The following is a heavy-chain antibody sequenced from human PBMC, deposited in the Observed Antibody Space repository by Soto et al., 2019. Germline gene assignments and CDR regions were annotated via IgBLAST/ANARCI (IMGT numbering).Heavy chain of an antibody. J-gene: IGHJ6*01. CDR2: ISWNSGSI. Sequence: SLRLSCASSVFTFDDYAMHCVRQAPGKGLEWVSGISWNSGSIGYADSVKGRFTISRDNAKNSLYLQMNSLRAEDTALYYCAKDRWQFGFYYGMEGWGQGTTVSVSS. D-gene: IGHD3-10*01. CDR3: AKDRWQFGFYYGMEG. CDR1: VFTFDDYA. V-gene: IGHV3-9*01.